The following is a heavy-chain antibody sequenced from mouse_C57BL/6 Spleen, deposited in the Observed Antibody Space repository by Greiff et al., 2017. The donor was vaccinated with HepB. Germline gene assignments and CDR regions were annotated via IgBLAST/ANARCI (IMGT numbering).Heavy chain of an antibody. CDR3: ARFDYGYDGAMDY. Sequence: QVQLQQPGAELVRPGSSVKLSCKASGYTFTSYWMDWVKQRPGQGLEWIGNIYPSDSETHYNQKFKDKATLTVDKSSSTAYMQLSSLTSEDSAVYYCARFDYGYDGAMDYWGQGTSVTVSS. D-gene: IGHD2-2*01. J-gene: IGHJ4*01. CDR2: IYPSDSET. CDR1: GYTFTSYW. V-gene: IGHV1-61*01.